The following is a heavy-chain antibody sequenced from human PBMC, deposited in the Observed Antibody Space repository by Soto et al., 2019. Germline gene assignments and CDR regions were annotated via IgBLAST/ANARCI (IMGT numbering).Heavy chain of an antibody. D-gene: IGHD4-4*01. CDR1: GGTFSSYA. CDR3: AALPSETTRRTFYYYYYGMDV. J-gene: IGHJ6*02. CDR2: IIPIFGTA. V-gene: IGHV1-69*13. Sequence: GASVKVSCKASGGTFSSYAISWVRQAPGQGLEWMGGIIPIFGTANYAQKFQGRVTITADESTSTAYMELSSLRSEDTAVYYCAALPSETTRRTFYYYYYGMDVWGQGTTVTVSS.